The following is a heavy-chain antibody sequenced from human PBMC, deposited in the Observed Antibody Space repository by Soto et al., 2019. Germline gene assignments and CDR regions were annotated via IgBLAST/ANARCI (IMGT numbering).Heavy chain of an antibody. Sequence: ESLKISCKVSGYSFTSYWISWVRQMPGKGLEWMGRIDPRDSFTNYSPSFRGHVTMTRDTSISTAYMELSRLRSDDTAVYYCARDVSTVGFVDYWGQGTLVTVSS. CDR2: IDPRDSFT. CDR1: GYSFTSYW. J-gene: IGHJ4*02. D-gene: IGHD3-10*01. V-gene: IGHV5-10-1*01. CDR3: ARDVSTVGFVDY.